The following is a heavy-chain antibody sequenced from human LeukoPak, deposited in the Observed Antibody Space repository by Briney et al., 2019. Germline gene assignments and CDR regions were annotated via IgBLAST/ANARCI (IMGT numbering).Heavy chain of an antibody. V-gene: IGHV4-34*01. J-gene: IGHJ5*02. CDR2: INHSGST. CDR3: ARKQQLVPWFDP. CDR1: GGSFSGYY. Sequence: SETLSLTCAVYGGSFSGYYWSWIRQPPGKGLEWIGVINHSGSTNYNPSLKSRVTISIDTSKNQFSLRLTSVTAADTAVYYCARKQQLVPWFDPWGQGTLVTVSS. D-gene: IGHD6-13*01.